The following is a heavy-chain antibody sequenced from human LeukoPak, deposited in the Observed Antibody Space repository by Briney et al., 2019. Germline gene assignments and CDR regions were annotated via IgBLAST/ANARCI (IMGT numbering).Heavy chain of an antibody. J-gene: IGHJ4*02. CDR3: AAAGIKQYYFDY. CDR1: GFTFSSYW. D-gene: IGHD6-13*01. V-gene: IGHV3-7*03. Sequence: GGSLRLSCAASGFTFSSYWMSWVRQAPGKGLEWVANIKQDGSEKYYVDSVKGRFTISRDNAKNSLYLQMNSLRAEDTALYYCAAAGIKQYYFDYWGQGTLVTVSS. CDR2: IKQDGSEK.